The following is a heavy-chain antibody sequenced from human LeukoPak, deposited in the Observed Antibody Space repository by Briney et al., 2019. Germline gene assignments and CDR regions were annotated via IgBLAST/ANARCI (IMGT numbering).Heavy chain of an antibody. CDR3: ARAGRKVGAFDI. J-gene: IGHJ3*02. V-gene: IGHV4-30-2*01. CDR1: GGSISSGGYY. D-gene: IGHD1-26*01. CDR2: IYHSGST. Sequence: TSETLSLTCTVSGGSISSGGYYWSWIRLPPGKGLEWIGYIYHSGSTYYNPSLKSRVTISVDRSKNQFSLKLSSVTAADTAVYYCARAGRKVGAFDIWGQGTMVTVSS.